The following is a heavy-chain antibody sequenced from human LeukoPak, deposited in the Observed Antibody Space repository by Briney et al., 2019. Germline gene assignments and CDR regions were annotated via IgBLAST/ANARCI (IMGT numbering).Heavy chain of an antibody. CDR1: VFTFSNYA. CDR2: LSGSGGST. Sequence: GGSLSLSCAVSVFTFSNYAMSWVRQSPGKRLEWVSALSGSGGSTYYADSVKGRFTISRDNSKNTLYLQMNSLRAEDTAVYYCAKDGYSYGCDYWGQGTTVTVSS. D-gene: IGHD5-18*01. V-gene: IGHV3-23*01. J-gene: IGHJ4*03. CDR3: AKDGYSYGCDY.